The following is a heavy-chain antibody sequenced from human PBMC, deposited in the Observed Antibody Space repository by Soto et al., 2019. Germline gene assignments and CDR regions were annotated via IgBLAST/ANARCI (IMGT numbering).Heavy chain of an antibody. CDR3: ARERSIVGAIAYYYGMDV. V-gene: IGHV3-21*01. Sequence: GGSLRLSCAASGFTFSSYSMNWVRQAPGKGLEWVSSISSSSSYIYYADSVKGRFTISRDNAKNSLYLQMNSLRAEDTAVYYCARERSIVGAIAYYYGMDVWGQGTTVTVSS. D-gene: IGHD1-26*01. CDR1: GFTFSSYS. J-gene: IGHJ6*02. CDR2: ISSSSSYI.